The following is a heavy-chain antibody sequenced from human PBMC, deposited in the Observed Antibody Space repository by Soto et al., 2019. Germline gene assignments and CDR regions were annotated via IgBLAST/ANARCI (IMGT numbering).Heavy chain of an antibody. D-gene: IGHD6-19*01. V-gene: IGHV3-23*01. J-gene: IGHJ4*02. CDR1: GFTFSSYA. CDR3: AKDRSGWKGVFDY. CDR2: ISGSGGST. Sequence: EVQLLESGGGLVQPGGSLRLSCAASGFTFSSYAMSWVRTAPGKGLEWVSAISGSGGSTYYADSVKGRFTISRDNSKNKLYLQMNSLRAEDTAVYYCAKDRSGWKGVFDYWGQGTLVTVSS.